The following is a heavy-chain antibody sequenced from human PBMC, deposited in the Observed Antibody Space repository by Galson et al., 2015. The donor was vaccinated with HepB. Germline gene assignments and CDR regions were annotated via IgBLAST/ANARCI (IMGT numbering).Heavy chain of an antibody. CDR1: GFTFSSYS. Sequence: SLRLSCAASGFTFSSYSMNWVRQAPGKGLEWVSSISSSSSYIYYADSVKGRFTISRDNAKNSLYLQMNSLRAEDTAVYYCARERVTTVAATLRGGMDVWGQGTTVTVSS. V-gene: IGHV3-21*01. CDR3: ARERVTTVAATLRGGMDV. CDR2: ISSSSSYI. D-gene: IGHD2-15*01. J-gene: IGHJ6*02.